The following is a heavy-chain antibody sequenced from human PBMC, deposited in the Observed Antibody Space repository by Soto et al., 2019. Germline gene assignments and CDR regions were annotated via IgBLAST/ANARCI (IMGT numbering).Heavy chain of an antibody. V-gene: IGHV5-51*01. Sequence: GESLKISCKGSGYSFTSHWIGWVRQMPGKGLEWMGIIYPGDSDTIYSPSFQGQVTISADKSISTAYLQWSSLKASDTAMYYCARHGLTGGFGVDVWGQGTTVTVSS. J-gene: IGHJ6*02. CDR3: ARHGLTGGFGVDV. CDR2: IYPGDSDT. CDR1: GYSFTSHW.